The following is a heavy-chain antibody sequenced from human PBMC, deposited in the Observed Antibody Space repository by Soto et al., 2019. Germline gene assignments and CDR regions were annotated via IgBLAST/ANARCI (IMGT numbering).Heavy chain of an antibody. CDR3: ARVFGSGTQSAFFFDY. Sequence: QVQLVQSGAEVKKPGASVKVSCKASGYTFTSSGISWVRQAPGQGLEWMGWISAYNVNTNYAQKFQGRVTMTTDTSTSTANMELRSLRSDDTAVYYCARVFGSGTQSAFFFDYWGQGTLVTVSS. D-gene: IGHD3-10*01. V-gene: IGHV1-18*04. CDR1: GYTFTSSG. J-gene: IGHJ4*02. CDR2: ISAYNVNT.